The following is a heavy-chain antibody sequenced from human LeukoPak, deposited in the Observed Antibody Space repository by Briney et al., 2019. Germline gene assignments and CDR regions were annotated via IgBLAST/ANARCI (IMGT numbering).Heavy chain of an antibody. CDR1: GYTLTELS. V-gene: IGHV1-24*01. CDR3: ATHSGGSYWYDY. CDR2: FDPEDGET. J-gene: IGHJ4*02. D-gene: IGHD1-26*01. Sequence: ASVKVSCKVSGYTLTELSMHWVRQAPGKGLEWMGGFDPEDGETIYAQKFRGRVTMTEDTSTDTAYMELSSLRSEDTAVYYCATHSGGSYWYDYWGQGTLVTVSS.